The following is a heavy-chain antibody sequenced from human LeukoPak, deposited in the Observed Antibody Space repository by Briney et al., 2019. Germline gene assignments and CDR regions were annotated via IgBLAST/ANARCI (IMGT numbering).Heavy chain of an antibody. CDR3: ARVGVVAATGQYYFDY. CDR2: IIPIFGTA. J-gene: IGHJ4*02. CDR1: GGTFSSYA. D-gene: IGHD2-15*01. V-gene: IGHV1-69*01. Sequence: ASVKVSCKASGGTFSSYAISWVRQAPGQGLEWVGGIIPIFGTANYAQKFQGRVTITADESTSTAYMELSSLRSEDTAVYYCARVGVVAATGQYYFDYWGQGTLVTVSS.